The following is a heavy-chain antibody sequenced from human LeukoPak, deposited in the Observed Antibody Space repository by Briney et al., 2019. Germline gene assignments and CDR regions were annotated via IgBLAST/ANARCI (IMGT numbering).Heavy chain of an antibody. CDR3: AIYYARRGKKLDY. J-gene: IGHJ4*02. V-gene: IGHV4-4*02. CDR2: VHPSEGT. Sequence: SETLSLTCAVSGGSVSHSNWWTWVRQSPGKGLEWIGEVHPSEGTNYNPSLKSRVTISLDKSKNQFSLELNSVTAADTAIYYCAIYYARRGKKLDYGGQEPPVPVSS. D-gene: IGHD3-10*01. CDR1: GGSVSHSNW.